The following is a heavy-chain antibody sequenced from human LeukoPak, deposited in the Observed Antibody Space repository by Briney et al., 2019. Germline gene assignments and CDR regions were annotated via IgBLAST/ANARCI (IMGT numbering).Heavy chain of an antibody. CDR1: GGSFSGYY. CDR2: INHSGST. D-gene: IGHD5-12*01. J-gene: IGHJ4*02. V-gene: IGHV4-34*01. Sequence: PSVTLSLTCAVYGGSFSGYYWSWIRQPPGKGLEWIGEINHSGSTNYNPSLKSRVTISVDTSKNQFSLKLRSVTAADTAVYYCARAPPDSGSLDYWGQGTLVTVSS. CDR3: ARAPPDSGSLDY.